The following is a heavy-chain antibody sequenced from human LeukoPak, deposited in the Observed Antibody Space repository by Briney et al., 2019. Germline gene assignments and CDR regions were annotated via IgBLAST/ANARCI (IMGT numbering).Heavy chain of an antibody. D-gene: IGHD6-19*01. CDR3: AREIPVAGTNFYAMDV. V-gene: IGHV3-13*01. CDR1: GFSLSNYD. CDR2: IGLVDNT. Sequence: GGSLRLSCAASGFSLSNYDMHWVRQPAGEGREWITSIGLVDNTYYADSVKGRFTISRDKAENFLYLQMNSLRAGDTAVYYCAREIPVAGTNFYAMDVWGQGTTVTVSS. J-gene: IGHJ6*02.